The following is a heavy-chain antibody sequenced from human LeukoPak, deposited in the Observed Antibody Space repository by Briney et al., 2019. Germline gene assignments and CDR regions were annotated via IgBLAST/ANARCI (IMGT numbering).Heavy chain of an antibody. CDR3: ARDPYYYDSSGYYDAFDI. CDR1: GFTVSSNY. CDR2: IYSGGST. V-gene: IGHV3-53*01. D-gene: IGHD3-22*01. Sequence: GGSLRLSCAASGFTVSSNYMSWVRQAPGKGLEWVSVIYSGGSTYYADSVKGRFTISRDNSKSTLYLQMNSLRAEDTAVYYCARDPYYYDSSGYYDAFDIWSQGTMVTVSS. J-gene: IGHJ3*02.